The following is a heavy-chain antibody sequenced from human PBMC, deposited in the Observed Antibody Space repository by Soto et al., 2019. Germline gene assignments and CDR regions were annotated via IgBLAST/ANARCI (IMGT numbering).Heavy chain of an antibody. J-gene: IGHJ4*02. V-gene: IGHV4-61*01. Sequence: SETLSLTCTVSGDSLSSGSYYLSWTRQPPGKGPEWIGYIYYSGNTKYSPSVEGRVTMSIDTSKNQFSLRVSSVTAADTAVYYCARHADVATHMDLAYFKSRGEGTLVTVSS. CDR3: ARHADVATHMDLAYFKS. CDR1: GDSLSSGSYY. CDR2: IYYSGNT. D-gene: IGHD5-12*01.